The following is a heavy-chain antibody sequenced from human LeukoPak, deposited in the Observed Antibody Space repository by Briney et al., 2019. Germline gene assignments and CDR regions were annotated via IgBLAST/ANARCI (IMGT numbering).Heavy chain of an antibody. J-gene: IGHJ4*02. D-gene: IGHD6-19*01. CDR2: INPNSGGT. CDR3: ARDLKRGYSSGRYSWGTGSSNDY. Sequence: ASVKVSCKASGYTFTSYYMHWVRQAPGQGLEWMGWINPNSGGTNYAQKLQGRVTMTRDTSISTAYMELSRLRSDDTAVYYCARDLKRGYSSGRYSWGTGSSNDYWGQGTLVTVSS. CDR1: GYTFTSYY. V-gene: IGHV1-2*02.